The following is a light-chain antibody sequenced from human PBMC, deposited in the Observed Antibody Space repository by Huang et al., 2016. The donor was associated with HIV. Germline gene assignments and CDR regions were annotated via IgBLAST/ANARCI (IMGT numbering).Light chain of an antibody. CDR2: YSS. J-gene: IGKJ1*01. CDR1: QSIGTN. V-gene: IGKV6-21*02. CDR3: HQSTSLPQT. Sequence: EIVLTQSPDFQSVTPKEKVTITCWASQSIGTNLHWYQQKPDQSPNLLIKYSSQSITGVPARFSGSGSGTKFTLTINSLEAEDAATDYCHQSTSLPQTFGQGTKVEIK.